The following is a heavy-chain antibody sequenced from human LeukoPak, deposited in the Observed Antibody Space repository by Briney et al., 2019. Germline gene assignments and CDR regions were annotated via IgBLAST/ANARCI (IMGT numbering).Heavy chain of an antibody. CDR1: GGSISSGDYY. J-gene: IGHJ6*02. Sequence: SQALSLTCAVSGGSISSGDYYWSWIRQHPGKGLEWIGYIYYSGNTHYNPSLKSRVTISIDTSKIQFSLKLSSVTAADTAVYYCARGSLPVHYYGMDVWGQGTTVTVSS. V-gene: IGHV4-31*11. D-gene: IGHD1-14*01. CDR3: ARGSLPVHYYGMDV. CDR2: IYYSGNT.